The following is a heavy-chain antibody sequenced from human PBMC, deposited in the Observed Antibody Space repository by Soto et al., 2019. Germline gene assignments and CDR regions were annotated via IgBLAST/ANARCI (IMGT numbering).Heavy chain of an antibody. CDR2: ISSSSSTI. CDR3: ARADEQWLVRSLGY. D-gene: IGHD6-19*01. J-gene: IGHJ4*02. CDR1: GFTFSSYS. V-gene: IGHV3-48*02. Sequence: EVQLVESGGGLVQPGGSLRLSCAASGFTFSSYSMNWVRQAPGKGLEWVSYISSSSSTIYYADSVKGRFTISRDNAKTSLYLQMNSLRDEDTAVYYCARADEQWLVRSLGYWGQGTLVTVSS.